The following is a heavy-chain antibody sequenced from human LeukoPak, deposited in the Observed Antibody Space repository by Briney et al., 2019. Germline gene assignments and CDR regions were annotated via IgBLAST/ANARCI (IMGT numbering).Heavy chain of an antibody. CDR1: GFNFSSYG. V-gene: IGHV3-30*02. J-gene: IGHJ3*02. D-gene: IGHD1-26*01. CDR2: IRYDGSNK. Sequence: PGGSLRLSCAASGFNFSSYGMHWVRQAPGKGLEWVAFIRYDGSNKYYADFVKGRFTISRDNSKNTLYLQMNSLRAEDTAVYYCAKDKRGRNPDAFDIWGQGTMVTVSS. CDR3: AKDKRGRNPDAFDI.